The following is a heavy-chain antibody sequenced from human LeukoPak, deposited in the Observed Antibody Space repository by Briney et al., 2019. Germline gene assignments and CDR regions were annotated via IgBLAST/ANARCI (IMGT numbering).Heavy chain of an antibody. J-gene: IGHJ4*02. Sequence: GGSLRLSCAASGFTFSSYAMSWVRQAPGKGLEWVSAISGSGGSTYYADSVKGRSTISRDNSKNTLYLQMNSLRAEDTAVYYCAKVSRGFCSSTSCYDYFDYWGQGTLVTVSS. CDR3: AKVSRGFCSSTSCYDYFDY. CDR2: ISGSGGST. D-gene: IGHD2-2*01. V-gene: IGHV3-23*01. CDR1: GFTFSSYA.